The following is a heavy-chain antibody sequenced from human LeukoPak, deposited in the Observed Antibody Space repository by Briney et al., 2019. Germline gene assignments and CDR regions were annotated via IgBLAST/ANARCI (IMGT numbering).Heavy chain of an antibody. CDR3: AAGRDIAVAGPGGYFDY. D-gene: IGHD6-19*01. CDR1: GFTFSDYH. V-gene: IGHV3-11*01. CDR2: ISPRGGSM. Sequence: PGGSLRLSCAASGFTFSDYHMNWIRQAPGKGLEWVSYISPRGGSMYSADSVKGRFTISRDNAENSLFLQMNSLTADDTAVYYCAAGRDIAVAGPGGYFDYWGQGTLVTVSS. J-gene: IGHJ4*02.